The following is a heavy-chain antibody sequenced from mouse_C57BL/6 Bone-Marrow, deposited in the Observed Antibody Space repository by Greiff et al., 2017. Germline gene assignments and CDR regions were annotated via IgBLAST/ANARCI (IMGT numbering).Heavy chain of an antibody. CDR1: GYTFTNYW. D-gene: IGHD2-5*01. J-gene: IGHJ4*01. CDR2: IYPGVGYT. Sequence: QVQLQQSGAELVRPGTSVKMSCKASGYTFTNYWIGWAKQRPGHGLEWLGDIYPGVGYTNYNEKFKGKATLAADKSSSTSYMQYSSLTSEDSAIYYWARYNSNYYYAMNYWGQGTSVTGSS. CDR3: ARYNSNYYYAMNY. V-gene: IGHV1-63*01.